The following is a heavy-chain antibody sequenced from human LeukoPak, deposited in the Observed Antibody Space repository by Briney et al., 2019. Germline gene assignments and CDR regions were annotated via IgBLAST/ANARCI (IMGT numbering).Heavy chain of an antibody. CDR3: ARDIISGVWFRDNLI. D-gene: IGHD3-10*01. CDR2: IYYTGST. J-gene: IGHJ4*02. Sequence: SETLSLTCTVSGDSISGYYWSWIRQPPGKGLEWIGYIYYTGSTNYNPSLKSRVTILVDTSKNRFSLKLSSVTAADTAVYYCARDIISGVWFRDNLIWGQGTLVTVSS. V-gene: IGHV4-59*12. CDR1: GDSISGYY.